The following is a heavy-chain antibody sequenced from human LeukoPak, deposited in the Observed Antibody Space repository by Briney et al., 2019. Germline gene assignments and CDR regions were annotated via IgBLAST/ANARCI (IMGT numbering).Heavy chain of an antibody. D-gene: IGHD5-12*01. J-gene: IGHJ4*02. CDR3: AKTYSGYDFGYFDY. CDR2: ISGSGGST. CDR1: GFTFSSYA. V-gene: IGHV3-23*01. Sequence: GGSLRLSCAASGFTFSSYAMSWVRQAPGKGLEWVSAISGSGGSTYYADSVKGRFTISGDNSKNTLYLQMNSLRAEDTAVYYCAKTYSGYDFGYFDYWGQGTLVTVSS.